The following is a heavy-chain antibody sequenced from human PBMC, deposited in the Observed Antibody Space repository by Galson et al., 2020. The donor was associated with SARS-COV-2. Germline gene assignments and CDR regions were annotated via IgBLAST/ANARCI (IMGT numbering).Heavy chain of an antibody. J-gene: IGHJ4*02. CDR2: ISSTGSTT. V-gene: IGHV3-64*04. Sequence: GGSLRLTCSASGFIFSDYPIHWVRKAPGKGLQYVSAISSTGSTTFYADSVNSRFTMSRDNSKNTFYLQMKGLRVEDSAFYYCLSYSSTRYNYWGQGTLVTVSS. CDR3: LSYSSTRYNY. D-gene: IGHD6-19*01. CDR1: GFIFSDYP.